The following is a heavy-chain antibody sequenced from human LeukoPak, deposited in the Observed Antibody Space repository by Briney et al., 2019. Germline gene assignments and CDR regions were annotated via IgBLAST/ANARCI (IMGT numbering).Heavy chain of an antibody. CDR3: ARTVGTLTAYEWGTWFDP. D-gene: IGHD3-9*01. CDR2: IHYSGST. CDR1: GGSISSSSHY. J-gene: IGHJ5*02. V-gene: IGHV4-39*01. Sequence: SSETLSLTCSVSGGSISSSSHYWGWIRQCPGKGLEWIGTIHYSGSTFYKPSLRSRVSISIDTSKNQFSLKLNSVTAADTGLYYCARTVGTLTAYEWGTWFDPWGQGTLVTVSS.